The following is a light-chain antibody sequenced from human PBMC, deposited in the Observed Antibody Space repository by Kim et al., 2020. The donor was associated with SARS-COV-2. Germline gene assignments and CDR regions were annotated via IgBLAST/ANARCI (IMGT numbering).Light chain of an antibody. CDR1: QSVSRH. CDR3: QQYKDWPPWT. V-gene: IGKV3-15*01. J-gene: IGKJ1*01. Sequence: PGERATLSCRASQSVSRHLAWYQQRPGQAPRLLISEASTRATGIPARFFGSGSGTEFTLTISSLQSEDSAVYYCQQYKDWPPWTFGQGTKVDIK. CDR2: EAS.